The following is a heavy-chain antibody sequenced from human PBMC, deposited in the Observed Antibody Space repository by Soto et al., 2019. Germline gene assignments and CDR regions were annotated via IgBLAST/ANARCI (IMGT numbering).Heavy chain of an antibody. J-gene: IGHJ6*03. CDR3: ASSRVEGYYYYMDV. CDR2: ITPFNGHT. Sequence: GASVKVSCKASGYTFTYRYLHWVRQAPGQALEWMGWITPFNGHTNYAQKFQDRVTITRDRFMSTAYMELSSLRSEDTAMYYCASSRVEGYYYYMDVWGKGTTVTVSS. V-gene: IGHV1-45*02. CDR1: GYTFTYRY.